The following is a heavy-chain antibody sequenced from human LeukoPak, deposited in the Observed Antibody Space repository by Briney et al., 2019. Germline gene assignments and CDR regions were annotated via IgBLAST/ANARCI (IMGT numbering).Heavy chain of an antibody. CDR2: INPSGGTT. CDR1: GYTFTSYY. D-gene: IGHD3-10*01. Sequence: ASVKVSCKASGYTFTSYYMHWVRQAPGQGLEWMGLINPSGGTTRYAQKFQGRVTMTRDLSTSTDYMELSSLRSDDTAVYYCARDLFGSRSSGFDPWGQGTLVSVSS. CDR3: ARDLFGSRSSGFDP. J-gene: IGHJ5*02. V-gene: IGHV1-46*01.